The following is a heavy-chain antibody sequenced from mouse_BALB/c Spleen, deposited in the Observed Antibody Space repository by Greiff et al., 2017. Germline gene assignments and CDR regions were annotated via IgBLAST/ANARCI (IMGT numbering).Heavy chain of an antibody. Sequence: EVQLVESGGGLVKPGGSLKLSCAASGFTFSDYYMYWVRQTPEKRLEWVATISDGGSYTYYPDSVKGRFTISRDNAKNTLYLQMSSLKSEDTAMYYCARRRGGFAYWGQGTLVTVSA. J-gene: IGHJ3*01. CDR2: ISDGGSYT. CDR3: ARRRGGFAY. CDR1: GFTFSDYY. V-gene: IGHV5-4*02.